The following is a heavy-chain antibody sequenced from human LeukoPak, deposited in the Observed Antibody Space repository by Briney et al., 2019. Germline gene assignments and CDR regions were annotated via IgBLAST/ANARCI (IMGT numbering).Heavy chain of an antibody. Sequence: PGGSLRLSCAASGFTFSNYWMHWVRQAPGKGLTWVSRITSDGSSTSYADSVKGRFTISRDNAKNQLYLQMNSVRAEDTAVYYCAKVHARWNGAPDWYYGMDVWGQGTTVTVSS. CDR3: AKVHARWNGAPDWYYGMDV. CDR2: ITSDGSST. D-gene: IGHD1-1*01. CDR1: GFTFSNYW. V-gene: IGHV3-74*01. J-gene: IGHJ6*02.